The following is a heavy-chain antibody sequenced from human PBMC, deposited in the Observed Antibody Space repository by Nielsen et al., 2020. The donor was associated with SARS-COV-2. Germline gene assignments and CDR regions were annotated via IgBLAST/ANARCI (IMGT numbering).Heavy chain of an antibody. V-gene: IGHV1-46*01. CDR3: ATPITVDYFDY. J-gene: IGHJ4*02. CDR2: FILSAGST. CDR1: GDTFPFAN. Sequence: SLKLSCIASGDTFPFANIHWLRQAPGQWLAWLVIFILSAGSTDSAQKFKGRVTMTRDTSASTVYLALTSLKSEDTAVYYCATPITVDYFDYWGQGTLVTVSS.